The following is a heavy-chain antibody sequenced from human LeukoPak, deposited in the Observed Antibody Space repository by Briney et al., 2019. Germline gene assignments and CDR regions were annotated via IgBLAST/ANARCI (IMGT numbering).Heavy chain of an antibody. Sequence: GGSLRLSCAASGFTFSDYYMSWIRQAPGKGLEWVPYISSSSSYTNYADSVKGRFTISRDNAKNSLYLQMNSLRAEDTAVYYCARVRKYSSGWYDAFDIWGQGTMVTVSS. V-gene: IGHV3-11*05. CDR2: ISSSSSYT. D-gene: IGHD6-19*01. CDR3: ARVRKYSSGWYDAFDI. J-gene: IGHJ3*02. CDR1: GFTFSDYY.